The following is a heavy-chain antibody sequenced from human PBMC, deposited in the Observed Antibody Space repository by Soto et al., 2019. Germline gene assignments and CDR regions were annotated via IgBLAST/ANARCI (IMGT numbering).Heavy chain of an antibody. V-gene: IGHV4-31*03. J-gene: IGHJ5*02. CDR3: ARLFGDYVGWFDP. CDR1: GGSITSGPYY. Sequence: QVQLQESGPGLVKPSQTLSLTCTVSGGSITSGPYYCSWIRQHPGKGLEWIGYIYYTGSTYSNPSLESRITMSVDTSKNQFSLKLRSVTAADTAVYYCARLFGDYVGWFDPWGQGTLVTVSS. D-gene: IGHD4-17*01. CDR2: IYYTGST.